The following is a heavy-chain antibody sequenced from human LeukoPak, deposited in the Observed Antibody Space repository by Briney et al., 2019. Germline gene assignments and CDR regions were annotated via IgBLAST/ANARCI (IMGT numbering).Heavy chain of an antibody. D-gene: IGHD5/OR15-5a*01. CDR1: AVTFSSYE. CDR3: ARVSTNFFDY. CDR2: ISSDGNSI. V-gene: IGHV3-48*03. Sequence: PGGSLRLSCAASAVTFSSYEMSWVRQAPEMGLEWLAYISSDGNSIHYADSVKGRFTISRDNAKESLYLHINSLRAEDTAIYYCARVSTNFFDYWGEGALVTVSS. J-gene: IGHJ4*02.